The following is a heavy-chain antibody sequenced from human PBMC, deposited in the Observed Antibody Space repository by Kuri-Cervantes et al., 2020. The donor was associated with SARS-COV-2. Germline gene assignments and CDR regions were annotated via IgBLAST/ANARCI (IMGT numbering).Heavy chain of an antibody. J-gene: IGHJ3*02. Sequence: GESLKVSCKASGYTFTSYGISWVRQAPGQGLEWMGWISAYNGNTNYAQKLQGRVTMTTDTSTSTAYMELRSLRSDGTAVYYCARDSPYCSSTSCYGDAFDIWGQGTMVTVSS. CDR1: GYTFTSYG. D-gene: IGHD2-2*01. V-gene: IGHV1-18*01. CDR2: ISAYNGNT. CDR3: ARDSPYCSSTSCYGDAFDI.